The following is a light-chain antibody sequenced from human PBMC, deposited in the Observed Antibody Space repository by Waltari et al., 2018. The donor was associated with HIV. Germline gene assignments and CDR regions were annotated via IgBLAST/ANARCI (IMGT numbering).Light chain of an antibody. Sequence: DIVMTQSPLSLPVTPGEPASISCRSSQSLLHSNGYNYLDWYLQKPGQSPQPLIYLGSNRASGVPDRFSGSGSGTDFTLKISRVEAEDVGVYYCMQALQTPRTFGQVTKVEIK. CDR3: MQALQTPRT. CDR2: LGS. CDR1: QSLLHSNGYNY. J-gene: IGKJ1*01. V-gene: IGKV2-28*01.